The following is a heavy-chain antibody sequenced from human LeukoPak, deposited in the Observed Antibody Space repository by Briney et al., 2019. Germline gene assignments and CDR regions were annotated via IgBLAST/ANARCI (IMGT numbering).Heavy chain of an antibody. D-gene: IGHD1-26*01. V-gene: IGHV4-59*01. CDR2: IYYSGST. Sequence: SETLSLTCTVSGGPINNYYWNWIRQTPGKGLEWIGYIYYSGSTNYNPSLKSRVTMSVDTSKNQFSLRLKSVTAADTAVYYCARGGSYWIYDYWGQGTLVTVSS. J-gene: IGHJ4*02. CDR1: GGPINNYY. CDR3: ARGGSYWIYDY.